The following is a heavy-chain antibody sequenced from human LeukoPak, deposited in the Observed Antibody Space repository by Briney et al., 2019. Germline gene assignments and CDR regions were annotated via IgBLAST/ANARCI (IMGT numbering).Heavy chain of an antibody. V-gene: IGHV3-48*02. D-gene: IGHD1-1*01. CDR2: INSDTNIT. CDR1: GFTLSSYA. Sequence: PGGSLRLSCAASGFTLSSYAMSWVRQAPGKGLEWVSHINSDTNITPYTASVSGRFTISRDNAKNSLYLHVNSLRDEDTAVYYCARDHDWSFDLWGQGALVTVSS. J-gene: IGHJ4*02. CDR3: ARDHDWSFDL.